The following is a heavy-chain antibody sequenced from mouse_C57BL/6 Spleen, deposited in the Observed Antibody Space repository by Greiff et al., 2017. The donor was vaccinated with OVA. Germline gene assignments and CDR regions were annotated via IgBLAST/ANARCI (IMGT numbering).Heavy chain of an antibody. CDR1: GYTFTDYE. CDR2: IDPETGGT. J-gene: IGHJ2*01. V-gene: IGHV1-15*01. Sequence: QVQLQQSGAELVRPGASVTLSCKASGYTFTDYEMHWVKQTPVHGLEWIGAIDPETGGTAYNQKFKGKAILTAYKSSSTAYMELRSLTSEDSAVYYCTQGPVATGYFDYWGQGTTLTVSS. D-gene: IGHD1-1*01. CDR3: TQGPVATGYFDY.